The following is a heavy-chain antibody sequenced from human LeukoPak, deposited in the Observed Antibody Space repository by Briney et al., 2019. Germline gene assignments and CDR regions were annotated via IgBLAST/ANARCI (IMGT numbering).Heavy chain of an antibody. D-gene: IGHD3-10*01. CDR3: ARSVRGVISSFDY. CDR1: GYSISSGYY. CDR2: INHSGST. Sequence: SETLSLTCTVSGYSISSGYYWGWIRQPPGKGLEWIGEINHSGSTNYNPSLKSRVTISVDTSKNQFPLKLSSVTAADTAVYYCARSVRGVISSFDYWGQGTLVTVSS. J-gene: IGHJ4*02. V-gene: IGHV4-38-2*02.